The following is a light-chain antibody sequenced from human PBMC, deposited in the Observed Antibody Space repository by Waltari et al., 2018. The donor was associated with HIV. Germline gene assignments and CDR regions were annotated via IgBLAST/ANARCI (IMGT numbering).Light chain of an antibody. CDR3: CSYTSSNTYD. V-gene: IGLV2-14*03. CDR1: SSDVGGYNF. Sequence: QSALTQPASVSGSPGQSITISCIGTSSDVGGYNFVSWYQQHPGKAPTLIIYEVTYRPSGVSDRFSGSKSGNTASLTISGLQAEDEADYYCCSYTSSNTYDFGTGTTVTVL. J-gene: IGLJ1*01. CDR2: EVT.